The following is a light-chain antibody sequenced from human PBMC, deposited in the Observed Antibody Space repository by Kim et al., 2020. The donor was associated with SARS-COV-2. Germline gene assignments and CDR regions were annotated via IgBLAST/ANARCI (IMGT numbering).Light chain of an antibody. Sequence: SSELTQDPAVSVALGQTVRITCQGDSLRSYYASWYQQKPGQAPVLVIYDKNNRPSGIPDRFSGSSSGNTASLTITGAQAEDEADYYCNSRDSSGNHLVFGGGTKVTVL. CDR1: SLRSYY. CDR2: DKN. CDR3: NSRDSSGNHLV. V-gene: IGLV3-19*01. J-gene: IGLJ2*01.